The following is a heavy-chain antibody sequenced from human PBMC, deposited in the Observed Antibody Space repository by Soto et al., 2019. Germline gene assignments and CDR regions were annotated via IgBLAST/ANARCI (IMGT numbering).Heavy chain of an antibody. CDR3: AKAENLNYDICPMDV. CDR2: ISGSGGST. J-gene: IGHJ6*02. CDR1: GFTFSSYA. Sequence: LRLSCAASGFTFSSYAMSWVRQAPGKGLEWVSAISGSGGSTYYADSVKGRFTISRDNSKNTLYLQMNSLRAEDTAVYYCAKAENLNYDICPMDVWGQGTTVTVSS. D-gene: IGHD3-9*01. V-gene: IGHV3-23*01.